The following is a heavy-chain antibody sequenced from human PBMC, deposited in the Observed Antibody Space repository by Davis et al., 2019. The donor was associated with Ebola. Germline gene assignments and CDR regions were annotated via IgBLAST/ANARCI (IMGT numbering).Heavy chain of an antibody. D-gene: IGHD5-18*01. CDR1: AFTFSLFA. V-gene: IGHV3-30*04. CDR2: VSYDGRHK. Sequence: PGGSLRLSCAASAFTFSLFAMHWVRQAPGKGLQWVAVVSYDGRHKYYADSVKGRFTISRDNSKNTLYLQMNSLRAEDTAVYYCARSTAMVRWGQGTLVTVSS. J-gene: IGHJ4*02. CDR3: ARSTAMVR.